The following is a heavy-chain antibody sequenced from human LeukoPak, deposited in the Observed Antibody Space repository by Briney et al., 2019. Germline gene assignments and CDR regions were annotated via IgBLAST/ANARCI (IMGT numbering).Heavy chain of an antibody. J-gene: IGHJ1*01. CDR1: SAPTSPGNNS. D-gene: IGHD2-2*01. V-gene: IGHV4-39*01. Sequence: PSETLSLTCTVSSAPTSPGNNSWGWFRQPPGKGLEWFGETNNIGAPTYTPSSRSRVTISVDTSKNQFSLKLSSVTAADTAVYYCARHGGYCSSTSCYLRRWPGIAAAGTGYFQHWGQGTLVTVSS. CDR3: ARHGGYCSSTSCYLRRWPGIAAAGTGYFQH. CDR2: TNNIGAP.